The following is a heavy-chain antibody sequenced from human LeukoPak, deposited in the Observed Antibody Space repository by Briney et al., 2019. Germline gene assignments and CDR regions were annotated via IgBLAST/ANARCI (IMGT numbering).Heavy chain of an antibody. CDR1: GFIFSSNG. Sequence: RSGGSLRLSCAASGFIFSSNGMHWVRQAPGKGLEWVAVIWYDGSQKYYVDSVKGRFTISRDNTKNTLYLQMNSLRVDDTAVYYCARFTYSSGWLPSDYWGQGTLVTVSS. CDR2: IWYDGSQK. CDR3: ARFTYSSGWLPSDY. V-gene: IGHV3-33*01. D-gene: IGHD6-19*01. J-gene: IGHJ4*02.